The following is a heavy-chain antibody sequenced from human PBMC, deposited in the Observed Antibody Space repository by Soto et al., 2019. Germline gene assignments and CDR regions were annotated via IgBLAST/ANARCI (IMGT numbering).Heavy chain of an antibody. D-gene: IGHD3-22*01. Sequence: SETLSLTCTVSGGSISSYYWSWIRQPPGKGLEWIGYIYYSGSTNYSPSLKSRITISVDTSKTQFSLKLSSVTAADTAVYYCARLDSRGFFDSWGQGTLVTGSS. CDR1: GGSISSYY. CDR2: IYYSGST. J-gene: IGHJ4*02. CDR3: ARLDSRGFFDS. V-gene: IGHV4-59*08.